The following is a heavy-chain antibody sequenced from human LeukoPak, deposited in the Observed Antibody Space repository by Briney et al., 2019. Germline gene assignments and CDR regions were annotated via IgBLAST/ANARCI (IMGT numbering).Heavy chain of an antibody. Sequence: GGSLRLSCAASGFMFSNYGMHWVRQAPGKGLEWVAVISNDGSTKYYVDSVKGRFTISRDNSNNMVYLQMNSLRVEDTAVYYCAKWLYSGRYWTGKDYFDYWGQGTLVTVSS. CDR1: GFMFSNYG. J-gene: IGHJ4*02. D-gene: IGHD1-26*01. CDR2: ISNDGSTK. CDR3: AKWLYSGRYWTGKDYFDY. V-gene: IGHV3-30*18.